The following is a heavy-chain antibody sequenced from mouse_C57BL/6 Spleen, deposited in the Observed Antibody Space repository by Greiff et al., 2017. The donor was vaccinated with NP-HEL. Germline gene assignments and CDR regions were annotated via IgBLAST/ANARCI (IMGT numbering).Heavy chain of an antibody. J-gene: IGHJ3*01. V-gene: IGHV14-2*01. CDR1: GFNIKDYY. CDR2: IDPEDGET. CDR3: ARYYDFAY. Sequence: EVKLQQSGAELVKPGASVKLSCTASGFNIKDYYMHWVKQRTEQGLEWIGRIDPEDGETKYAQKFQGKATITADTSSNTAYLQLSSLTSEDTAVYYCARYYDFAYWGQGTLVTVSA. D-gene: IGHD2-4*01.